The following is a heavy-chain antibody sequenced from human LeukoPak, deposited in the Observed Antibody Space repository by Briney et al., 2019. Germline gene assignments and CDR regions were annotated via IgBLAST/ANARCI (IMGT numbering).Heavy chain of an antibody. Sequence: ASVKVSCKASGYTFTGYYMHCVRQAPGQGLEWMGRINPNSGGTNYAQKFQGRVTMTRDTSISTAYMELSRLRSDDTAVYYCVRGARDYYDSSGYYTYWGQGTLVTVSS. CDR1: GYTFTGYY. V-gene: IGHV1-2*06. J-gene: IGHJ4*02. CDR2: INPNSGGT. CDR3: VRGARDYYDSSGYYTY. D-gene: IGHD3-22*01.